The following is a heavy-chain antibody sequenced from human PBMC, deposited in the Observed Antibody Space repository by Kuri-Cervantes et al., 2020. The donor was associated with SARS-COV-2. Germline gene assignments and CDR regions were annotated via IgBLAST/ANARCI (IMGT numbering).Heavy chain of an antibody. CDR2: IYYSGDS. V-gene: IGHV4-39*07. CDR3: ARVSINHYYDRSGYYLDV. Sequence: GSLRLSCTVSGGSITNSYWGWIRQPPGKGLEWIGSIYYSGDSDRNPALKSQVTISVDTSKSQFSLSLSSVTAADTALYYCARVSINHYYDRSGYYLDVWGKGTTVTVSS. D-gene: IGHD3-22*01. J-gene: IGHJ6*03. CDR1: GGSITNSY.